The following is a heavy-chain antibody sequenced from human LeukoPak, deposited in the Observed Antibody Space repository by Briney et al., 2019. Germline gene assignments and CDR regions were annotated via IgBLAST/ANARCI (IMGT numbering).Heavy chain of an antibody. CDR2: INPNSGGT. V-gene: IGHV1-2*02. CDR3: ASGAYCSSTSCYTYYYGMDV. Sequence: ASVKVSCKASGYTFTGYHMHWVRQAPGQGLEWMGWINPNSGGTNYAQKFQGRVTMTRDTSISTAYMELSRLRSDDTAVYYCASGAYCSSTSCYTYYYGMDVWGQGTTVTVSS. CDR1: GYTFTGYH. D-gene: IGHD2-2*02. J-gene: IGHJ6*02.